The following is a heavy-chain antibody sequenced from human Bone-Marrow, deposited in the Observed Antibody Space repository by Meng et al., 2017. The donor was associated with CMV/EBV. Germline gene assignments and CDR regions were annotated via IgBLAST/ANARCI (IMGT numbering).Heavy chain of an antibody. V-gene: IGHV3-9*01. CDR1: GFTFSSYS. CDR3: AKEFRVGATVGLDYYYGMDV. CDR2: ISWNSGSI. Sequence: SLKISCAASGFTFSSYSMNWVRQAPGKGLEWVSGISWNSGSIGYADSVKGRFTISRDNAKNSLYLQMNSLRAEDTALYYCAKEFRVGATVGLDYYYGMDVWGQGTMVTVSS. J-gene: IGHJ6*02. D-gene: IGHD1-26*01.